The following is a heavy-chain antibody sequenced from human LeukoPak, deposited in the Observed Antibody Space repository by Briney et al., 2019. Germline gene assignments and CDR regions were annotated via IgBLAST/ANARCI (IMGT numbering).Heavy chain of an antibody. D-gene: IGHD6-13*01. CDR2: INPNSGGT. CDR3: ARDFRYSSSWYKWFDP. Sequence: GASVKVSCKASGYTFTGYYMHWVRQAPGQGLEWMGWINPNSGGTNYAQKFQGRVTMTRDTSISTAYMELSRLRSDDTAVYYCARDFRYSSSWYKWFDPWGQGTLVAVSS. CDR1: GYTFTGYY. V-gene: IGHV1-2*02. J-gene: IGHJ5*02.